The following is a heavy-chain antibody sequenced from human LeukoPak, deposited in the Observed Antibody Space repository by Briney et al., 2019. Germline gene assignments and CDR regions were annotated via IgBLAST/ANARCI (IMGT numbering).Heavy chain of an antibody. Sequence: SETLSLTCTVSGGSISSSVYYWGWIRQPPGKGLDWIGSTYYSGSTYYNPSLKSRVTISVDTSKNQFSLKLSSVTAADTAVYYCAGGTTYAMDVWGQGTTVTVSS. CDR3: AGGTTYAMDV. CDR2: TYYSGST. D-gene: IGHD1-7*01. CDR1: GGSISSSVYY. J-gene: IGHJ6*02. V-gene: IGHV4-39*01.